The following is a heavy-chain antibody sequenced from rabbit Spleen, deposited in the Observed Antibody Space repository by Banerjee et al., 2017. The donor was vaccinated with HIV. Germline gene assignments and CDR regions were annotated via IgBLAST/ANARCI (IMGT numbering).Heavy chain of an antibody. V-gene: IGHV1S45*01. CDR1: GIDFSNYNF. CDR2: IDTGSRDFT. Sequence: QEQLEESGGDLVKPGASLTLTCTASGIDFSNYNFMCWVRQAPGKGLEWIACIDTGSRDFTYYASWAKGRFTISKTSSTTVTLQMTSLTAADTATYFCARDLASVVGWNFGLWGPGTLVTVS. J-gene: IGHJ4*01. CDR3: ARDLASVVGWNFGL. D-gene: IGHD3-1*01.